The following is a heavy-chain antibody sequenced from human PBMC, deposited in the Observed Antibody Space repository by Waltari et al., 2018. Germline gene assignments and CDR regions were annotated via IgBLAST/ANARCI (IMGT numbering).Heavy chain of an antibody. J-gene: IGHJ3*02. Sequence: QVQLVQSGAEVKKTGASVKVSCKASGYTFTSYDINWVRQTTGQGLEWMGWMKPNSGNTGYAQKFQGRVTMTRNTSISTAYMELSSLRSEDTAVYYCARVEYYDFWSALDAFDIWGQGTMVTVSS. CDR2: MKPNSGNT. V-gene: IGHV1-8*01. CDR1: GYTFTSYD. CDR3: ARVEYYDFWSALDAFDI. D-gene: IGHD3-3*01.